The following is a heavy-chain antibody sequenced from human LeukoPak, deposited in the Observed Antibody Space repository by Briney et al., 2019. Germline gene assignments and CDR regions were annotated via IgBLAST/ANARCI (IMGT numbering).Heavy chain of an antibody. V-gene: IGHV3-21*01. D-gene: IGHD4-17*01. CDR1: GFTFSSYA. Sequence: GGSLRLSCAASGFTFSSYAMSWVRRAPGKGLEWVSSISSSSSYIYYADSVKGRFTISRDNAKNSLYLQMNSLRAEDTAVYYCARHGDYAEDYWGQGTLVTVSS. J-gene: IGHJ4*02. CDR2: ISSSSSYI. CDR3: ARHGDYAEDY.